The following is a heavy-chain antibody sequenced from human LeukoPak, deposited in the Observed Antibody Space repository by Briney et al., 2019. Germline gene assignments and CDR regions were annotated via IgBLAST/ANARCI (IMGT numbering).Heavy chain of an antibody. J-gene: IGHJ4*02. V-gene: IGHV3-30*03. CDR2: ISYDGSDK. CDR1: GFTFSSYG. CDR3: ASGPPRSGGYNPPGY. Sequence: GGSLRLSCAASGFTFSSYGMHWVRQAPGKGLEWVAVISYDGSDKYHADSVKGRFTISRDNSKNTLYLQMNSLRSEDTAVYYCASGPPRSGGYNPPGYWGQGTLVTVSS. D-gene: IGHD5-24*01.